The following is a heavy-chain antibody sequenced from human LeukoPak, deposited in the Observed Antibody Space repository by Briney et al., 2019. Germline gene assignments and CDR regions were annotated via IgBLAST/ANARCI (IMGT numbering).Heavy chain of an antibody. CDR2: IYTSGNT. CDR1: GGSISSYY. J-gene: IGHJ4*02. Sequence: SETLSLTCTVSGGSISSYYWSWIRQPAGKGLEWIGHIYTSGNTNYNPSLKSRVTMSVDTSKNQFSLKLRSVTAADTTVYYCARDGYYFDSSGYYFWGQGTLVTVSS. V-gene: IGHV4-4*07. D-gene: IGHD3-22*01. CDR3: ARDGYYFDSSGYYF.